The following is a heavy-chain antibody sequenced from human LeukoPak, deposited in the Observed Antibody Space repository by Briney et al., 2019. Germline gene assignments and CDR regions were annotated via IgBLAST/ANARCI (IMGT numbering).Heavy chain of an antibody. CDR2: MNPNSGNT. Sequence: GASVKVSCKASGYTFTSYDINWVRQATGQGLEWMGWMNPNSGNTGYAQKFQGRVTMTRNTSISTAYMELSSLRSEDTAVYYCARSYDYLYAEYFQHWGQGTLVTVSS. D-gene: IGHD4-11*01. J-gene: IGHJ1*01. CDR3: ARSYDYLYAEYFQH. CDR1: GYTFTSYD. V-gene: IGHV1-8*01.